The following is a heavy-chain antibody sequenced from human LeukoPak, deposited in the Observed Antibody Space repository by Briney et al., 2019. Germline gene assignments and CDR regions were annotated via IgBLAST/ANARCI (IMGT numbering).Heavy chain of an antibody. D-gene: IGHD2-15*01. CDR1: GFTFNNYW. CDR2: ISNDGTTA. J-gene: IGHJ5*02. CDR3: TRRVDATRWYDP. V-gene: IGHV3-74*01. Sequence: GGSLRLSCAASGFTFNNYWVSWVRQAPGEGLMWVSRISNDGTTAIYADSVKGRFTISRDNAKNMVYLEMNSLRADDTGVYYCTRRVDATRWYDPWGQGTLVTV.